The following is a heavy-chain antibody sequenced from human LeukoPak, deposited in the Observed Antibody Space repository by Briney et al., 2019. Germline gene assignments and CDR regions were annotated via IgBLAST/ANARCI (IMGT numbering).Heavy chain of an antibody. CDR1: GDSFSSVTDY. D-gene: IGHD3-9*01. J-gene: IGHJ3*02. CDR2: GDYSGGT. V-gene: IGHV4-39*07. Sequence: SETLSLTCTVSGDSFSSVTDYWAWIRQPPGKGLEWIASGDYSGGTYYNPSLERRVAIAADMSKNQFSLKLTSVTGADTAVYYCARDGLYDILTGYSPDAFDIWGQGTMVTVSS. CDR3: ARDGLYDILTGYSPDAFDI.